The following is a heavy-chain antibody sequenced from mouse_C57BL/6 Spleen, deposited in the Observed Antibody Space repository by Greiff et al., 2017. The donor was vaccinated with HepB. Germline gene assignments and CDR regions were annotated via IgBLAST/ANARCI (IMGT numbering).Heavy chain of an antibody. CDR3: TRPVATRYAMDY. CDR1: GYTFTDYE. Sequence: QVQLQQSGAELVRPGASVTLSCKASGYTFTDYEMHWVKQTPVHGLEWIGAIDPETGGTAYNQKFKGKTILTADKPSSTAYMELRSLTSEDSAVYYCTRPVATRYAMDYWGQGTSVTVSS. CDR2: IDPETGGT. D-gene: IGHD1-1*01. J-gene: IGHJ4*01. V-gene: IGHV1-15*01.